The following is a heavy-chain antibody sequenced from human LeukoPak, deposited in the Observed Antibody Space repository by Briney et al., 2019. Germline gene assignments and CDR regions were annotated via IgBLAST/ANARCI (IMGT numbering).Heavy chain of an antibody. V-gene: IGHV3-48*02. CDR2: ISSSSSTI. J-gene: IGHJ6*02. CDR3: ASFQEWELYGMDV. Sequence: GGSLRLSCAAPGFTFSSYSMNWVRQAPGKGLEWVSYISSSSSTIYYADSVKGRFTISRDNAKNSLYLQMNSLRDEDTAVYYCASFQEWELYGMDVWGQGITVTASS. CDR1: GFTFSSYS. D-gene: IGHD1-26*01.